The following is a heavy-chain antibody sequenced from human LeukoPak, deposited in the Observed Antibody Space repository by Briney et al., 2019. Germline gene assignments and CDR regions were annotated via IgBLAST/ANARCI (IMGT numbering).Heavy chain of an antibody. V-gene: IGHV1-2*02. CDR2: INPNSGGT. J-gene: IGHJ4*02. CDR3: ARDAATRYCSSTSCPQDY. D-gene: IGHD2-2*01. CDR1: GYTFTGYY. Sequence: ASVKVSCKASGYTFTGYYMHWVRQAPGQGLEGMGWINPNSGGTNYAQKFQGRVTMTRDTSISTAYMELSRLRSDDTAVYYCARDAATRYCSSTSCPQDYWGQGTLVTVSS.